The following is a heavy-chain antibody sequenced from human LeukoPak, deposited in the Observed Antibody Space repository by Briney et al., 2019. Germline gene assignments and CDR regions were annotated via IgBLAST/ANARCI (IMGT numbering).Heavy chain of an antibody. D-gene: IGHD6-19*01. J-gene: IGHJ5*02. CDR2: INPNSGGT. CDR1: GYTFTGYY. Sequence: ASVRVSCKASGYTFTGYYMHWVRRAPGQGLEWMGWINPNSGGTNYAQKFQGRVTMTRDTSISTAYMELSRLRSDDTAVYYCARAQAVAAIRWFDPWGQGTLVTVSS. V-gene: IGHV1-2*02. CDR3: ARAQAVAAIRWFDP.